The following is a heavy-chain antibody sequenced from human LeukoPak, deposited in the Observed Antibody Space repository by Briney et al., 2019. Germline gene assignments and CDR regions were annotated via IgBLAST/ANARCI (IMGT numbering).Heavy chain of an antibody. CDR2: IYSGGST. Sequence: GGSLRLSCAASGFTVSSNYMSWVRQAPGKGLEWVSVIYSGGSTYYADSVKGRFTISRDNSKNTLYLQMNSLRAEDTAVYYCAKDSLAFGYYYDSQPRSGGQGTLVTVSS. CDR3: AKDSLAFGYYYDSQPRS. CDR1: GFTVSSNY. V-gene: IGHV3-53*01. J-gene: IGHJ4*02. D-gene: IGHD3-22*01.